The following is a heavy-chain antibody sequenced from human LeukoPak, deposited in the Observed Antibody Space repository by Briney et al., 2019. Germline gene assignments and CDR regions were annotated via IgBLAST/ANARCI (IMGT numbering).Heavy chain of an antibody. D-gene: IGHD3-16*02. V-gene: IGHV3-11*01. CDR1: GFTFSDFY. CDR2: ISSSGSTI. J-gene: IGHJ4*02. CDR3: ARGPFYDYVWGSYQQGSSLYDY. Sequence: GGSLRLSCAASGFTFSDFYMSWIRQAPGKGLEWVSYISSSGSTIYYADSVKGRFTISRDNAKNSLYLQMNSLRAEDTAVYYCARGPFYDYVWGSYQQGSSLYDYWGQGTLVTVSS.